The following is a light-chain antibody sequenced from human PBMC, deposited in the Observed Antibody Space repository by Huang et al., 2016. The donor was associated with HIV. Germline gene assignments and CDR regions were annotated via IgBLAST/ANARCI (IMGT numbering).Light chain of an antibody. CDR2: AAS. CDR1: QAISNS. Sequence: DIQMTQSPSSLSTSVGYRVTITCRASQAISNSLAWYQQKPGKAPKLLLYAASTFGSGVPSRFSGSGSGTDYTLTISSLQPEDFATYYCQQYYRTPPTFGQGTKVEIK. CDR3: QQYYRTPPT. J-gene: IGKJ1*01. V-gene: IGKV1-NL1*01.